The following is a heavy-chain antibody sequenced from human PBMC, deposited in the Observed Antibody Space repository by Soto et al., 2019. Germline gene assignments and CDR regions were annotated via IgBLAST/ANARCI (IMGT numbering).Heavy chain of an antibody. J-gene: IGHJ4*02. CDR2: IYYSGST. Sequence: SETLSLTCTVSGGSISSYYWSWIRQPPGKGLEWIGYIYYSGSTNYNPSLKSRVTISVDTSKNQFSLKLSSVTAADTAVYYCARESYGWELTEYYFDYWGQGTLVTVSS. V-gene: IGHV4-59*01. CDR3: ARESYGWELTEYYFDY. D-gene: IGHD1-26*01. CDR1: GGSISSYY.